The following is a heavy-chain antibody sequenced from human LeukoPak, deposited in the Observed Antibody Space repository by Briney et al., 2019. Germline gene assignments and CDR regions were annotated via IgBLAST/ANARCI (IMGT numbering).Heavy chain of an antibody. CDR3: ARVRREREIDY. J-gene: IGHJ4*02. CDR2: IIPIFGTA. V-gene: IGHV1-69*13. Sequence: ASVKVSCKASGGTFSSYAISWVRQAPGQGLEWMGGIIPIFGTANYAQKFQGRVTITADESTSTAYVELSSLRSEDTAVYYCARVRREREIDYWGQGTLVTVSS. D-gene: IGHD1-1*01. CDR1: GGTFSSYA.